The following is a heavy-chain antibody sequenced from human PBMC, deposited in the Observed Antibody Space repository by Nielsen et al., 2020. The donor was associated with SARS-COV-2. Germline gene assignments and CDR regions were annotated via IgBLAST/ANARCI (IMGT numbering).Heavy chain of an antibody. V-gene: IGHV1-2*06. D-gene: IGHD3/OR15-3a*01. J-gene: IGHJ6*02. CDR1: GYTFTYYY. CDR2: INPYSGGT. CDR3: ARARATIFGLVMSYGMDV. Sequence: ASVKVSCKASGYTFTYYYIHWVRQAPGQGLDWMGRINPYSGGTNYAQKFQGTVTMTRDASISTVYMELTSDDTAVYYCARARATIFGLVMSYGMDVWGQGTTVAVSS.